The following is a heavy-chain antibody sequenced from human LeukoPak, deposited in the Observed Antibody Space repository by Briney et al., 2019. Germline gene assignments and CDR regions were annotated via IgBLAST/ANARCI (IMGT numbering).Heavy chain of an antibody. CDR1: GGSISSSSYY. D-gene: IGHD1-14*01. J-gene: IGHJ4*02. CDR3: ARDSESSDNYSDY. V-gene: IGHV4-39*07. CDR2: IYYSGST. Sequence: SETLSLTCTVSGGSISSSSYYWGWIRQPPGKGLEWIGSIYYSGSTYYNPSLKSRVTISVDTSKNQFSLKLSSVTAADTAVYYCARDSESSDNYSDYWGQGTLVTVSS.